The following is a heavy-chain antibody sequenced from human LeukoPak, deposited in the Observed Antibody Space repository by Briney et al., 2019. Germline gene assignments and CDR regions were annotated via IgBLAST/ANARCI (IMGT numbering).Heavy chain of an antibody. Sequence: KPPETLSLTYTVSGGSITSSSYYWGWIRQPPGKVLEGIGSIYYSGSTYYNPSPKSRVTISVDTSKNQFSLKLSSVTAADTAVYYCARNPTMYYYGSGSPNWFDPWGQGTLVTVSS. CDR2: IYYSGST. J-gene: IGHJ5*02. D-gene: IGHD3-10*01. CDR1: GGSITSSSYY. V-gene: IGHV4-39*01. CDR3: ARNPTMYYYGSGSPNWFDP.